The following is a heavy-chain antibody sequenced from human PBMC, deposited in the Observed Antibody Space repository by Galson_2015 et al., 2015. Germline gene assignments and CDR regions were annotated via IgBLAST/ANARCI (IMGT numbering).Heavy chain of an antibody. CDR1: GFTVATHY. J-gene: IGHJ4*02. Sequence: SLRLSCAASGFTVATHYMSWVRQAPGKGLEWVSVIYSDGSSFYGDSVTGRFAISRDSSKNALYLQMNSLRAEDTAVYHCARAPLRDYGDYLDYWGQGALVTVSS. CDR2: IYSDGSS. V-gene: IGHV3-53*01. D-gene: IGHD4-17*01. CDR3: ARAPLRDYGDYLDY.